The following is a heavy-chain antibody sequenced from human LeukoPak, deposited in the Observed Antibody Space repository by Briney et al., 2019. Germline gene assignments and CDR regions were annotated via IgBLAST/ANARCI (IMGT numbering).Heavy chain of an antibody. D-gene: IGHD7-27*01. Sequence: GGSLRLSCAASGFTFSNYWMSGVRQAPGKGLEWVASIKQDGSETYYVDSVKGRFTISRDNTKNSLYLQMNSPRSEDTAVYYCARRLSGDDAFDIWGQGTLVTVSS. V-gene: IGHV3-7*05. CDR3: ARRLSGDDAFDI. CDR2: IKQDGSET. J-gene: IGHJ3*02. CDR1: GFTFSNYW.